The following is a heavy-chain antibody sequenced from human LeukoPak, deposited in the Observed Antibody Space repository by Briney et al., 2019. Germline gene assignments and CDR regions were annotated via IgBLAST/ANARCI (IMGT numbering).Heavy chain of an antibody. Sequence: GGSLRLSCAASGFTVSSDYMSWVRQAPGKGLEWVSVIYSSSITSYADSVKGRSTISRHNSKNTLYLQMNSLRADDTAVYYCARGRGAASDAFDIWGQGTMVTVSS. CDR1: GFTVSSDY. CDR2: IYSSSIT. D-gene: IGHD3-10*01. J-gene: IGHJ3*02. V-gene: IGHV3-53*04. CDR3: ARGRGAASDAFDI.